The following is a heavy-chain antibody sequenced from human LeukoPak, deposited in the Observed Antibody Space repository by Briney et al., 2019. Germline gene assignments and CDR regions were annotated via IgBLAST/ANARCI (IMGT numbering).Heavy chain of an antibody. V-gene: IGHV3-7*01. CDR1: GFTFSNYW. J-gene: IGHJ4*02. CDR3: ARKGGTRGPLNY. CDR2: IKQDGSET. D-gene: IGHD2-8*01. Sequence: PGGSLRLSCAAFGFTFSNYWMSWVRRAPGKGLEWVANIKQDGSETYYVDSVKGRFTISRDNAKNSLFLQMNSLTAEDTAVYYCARKGGTRGPLNYWGQGTLVTVSS.